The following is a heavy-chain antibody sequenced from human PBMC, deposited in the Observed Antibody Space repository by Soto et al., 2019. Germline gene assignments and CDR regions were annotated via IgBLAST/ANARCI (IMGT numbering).Heavy chain of an antibody. V-gene: IGHV3-30*01. CDR1: GFTFRTYA. J-gene: IGHJ4*02. D-gene: IGHD3-22*01. CDR3: AREIYDDYDSSGFDH. CDR2: ISYDGTNK. Sequence: SLRLSCAASGFTFRTYAMDWVRQAPGKGLEWVAVISYDGTNKYYADSVKGRFTISRDNSKNTLSLQMNSLRAEDTAVYYCAREIYDDYDSSGFDHWGQGTLVTVSS.